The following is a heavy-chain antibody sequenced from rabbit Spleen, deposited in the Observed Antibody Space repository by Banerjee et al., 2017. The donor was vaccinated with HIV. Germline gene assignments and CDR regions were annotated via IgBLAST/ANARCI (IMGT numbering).Heavy chain of an antibody. D-gene: IGHD2-1*01. CDR2: IDPVFGKT. CDR1: GVSFSGNSY. Sequence: QLVESGGGLVKPGASLTLTCIASGVSFSGNSYMCWVRQAPGKGLEWIGYIDPVFGKTYYANWVNGRFSISRENTQNTVSLQLNSLTVADTATYFCARGSGDVGWGYLIWGQGTLVTVS. J-gene: IGHJ2*01. CDR3: ARGSGDVGWGYLI. V-gene: IGHV1S7*01.